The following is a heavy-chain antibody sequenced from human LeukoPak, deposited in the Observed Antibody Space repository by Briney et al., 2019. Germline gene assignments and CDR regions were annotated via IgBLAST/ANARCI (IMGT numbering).Heavy chain of an antibody. V-gene: IGHV3-7*03. J-gene: IGHJ4*02. CDR3: ATGAPSGSYYGVIDY. CDR2: IKQDGSEK. CDR1: GFTFSSYW. D-gene: IGHD1-26*01. Sequence: GGSLRLSCAASGFTFSSYWMSWVRQAPGKGLEWVANIKQDGSEKYYVDSVKGRFTISRDNAKNSLYLQMNSLRAEDTAVYYCATGAPSGSYYGVIDYWGQGTLVTVSS.